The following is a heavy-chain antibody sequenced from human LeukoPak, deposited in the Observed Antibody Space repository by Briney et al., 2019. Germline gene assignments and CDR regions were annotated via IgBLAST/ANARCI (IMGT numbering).Heavy chain of an antibody. CDR1: GFTFSSHA. D-gene: IGHD6-13*01. Sequence: GGSLRLSCASSGFTFSSHAMSWVRQAPGKGLEWISRMSGRGGGTYYADSVKGRFNISSDNSKHTLYMQMNSQRADDTAVYYCAKTAGSRWYVGTWFDPWGQGTLVTVSS. CDR2: MSGRGGGT. CDR3: AKTAGSRWYVGTWFDP. J-gene: IGHJ5*02. V-gene: IGHV3-23*01.